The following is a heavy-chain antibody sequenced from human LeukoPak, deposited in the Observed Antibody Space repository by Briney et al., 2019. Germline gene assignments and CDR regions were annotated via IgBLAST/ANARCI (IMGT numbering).Heavy chain of an antibody. Sequence: GGSLRLSCAASGFTFSPYDMHWLRQVTGKGLEWLSAIDTGGDTYYSASVKGRFTISRENAKNSFYLQMNSLRAGDTAVYYCTRAQLHSYSSMDVWGQGTTVTVSS. CDR2: IDTGGDT. CDR1: GFTFSPYD. V-gene: IGHV3-13*01. D-gene: IGHD2-2*01. J-gene: IGHJ6*02. CDR3: TRAQLHSYSSMDV.